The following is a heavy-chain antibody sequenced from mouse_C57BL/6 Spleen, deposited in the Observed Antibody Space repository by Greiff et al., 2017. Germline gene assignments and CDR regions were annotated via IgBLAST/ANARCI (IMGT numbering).Heavy chain of an antibody. Sequence: EVQLQESGGGLVQPGGSLSLSCAASGFTFTDYYMSWVRQPPGKALEWLGFIRNKANGYTTEYSASVKGRFTISRDSSQSILYLQMNALRAEDSATYYCARGGYFDVWGTGTTVTVSS. CDR3: ARGGYFDV. CDR2: IRNKANGYTT. CDR1: GFTFTDYY. J-gene: IGHJ1*03. V-gene: IGHV7-3*01.